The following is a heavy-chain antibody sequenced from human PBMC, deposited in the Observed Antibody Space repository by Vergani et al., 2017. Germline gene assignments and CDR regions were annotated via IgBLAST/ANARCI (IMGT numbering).Heavy chain of an antibody. D-gene: IGHD3-3*01. V-gene: IGHV3-15*01. CDR3: TTPTKWELRSSFDY. Sequence: EVQPVESGGGLVKPGGSLRLSCTTSGFTFSSDWMSWVRQAPGKGLEGVARIRPKTDGETTDYAARVKGRFTISRDDSKNTLYLQMNSLKTEYTAVYYCTTPTKWELRSSFDYWGQGTLVTVSS. CDR1: GFTFSSDW. CDR2: IRPKTDGETT. J-gene: IGHJ4*02.